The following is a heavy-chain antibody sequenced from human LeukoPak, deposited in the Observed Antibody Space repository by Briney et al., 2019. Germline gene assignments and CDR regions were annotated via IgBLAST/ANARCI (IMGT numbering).Heavy chain of an antibody. CDR2: IYYSGST. V-gene: IGHV4-30-4*01. CDR3: ARGHRPTPYDY. D-gene: IGHD6-6*01. Sequence: PSETLSLTCTVSGGSISSGDYYWSWIRQPPGKGLEWIGYIYYSGSTYYNPSLKSRVTISVDTSKNQFSLKLSSVTAADTAVYYCARGHRPTPYDYWGQETLVTVSS. J-gene: IGHJ4*02. CDR1: GGSISSGDYY.